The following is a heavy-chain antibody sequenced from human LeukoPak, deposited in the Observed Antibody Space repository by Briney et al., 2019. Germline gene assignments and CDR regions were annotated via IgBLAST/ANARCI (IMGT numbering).Heavy chain of an antibody. CDR2: IIPKYSAS. V-gene: IGHV1-69*13. D-gene: IGHD3-3*02. Sequence: SVKVSCQASGGSFSDYPINWVRQAPGQGLEWLGGIIPKYSASNYAQAFQGRVTITADESTNTVYMEMSGLRPDDTAVYYCVRPDRIFGVPAAFDAWGQGTLVAVSS. CDR3: VRPDRIFGVPAAFDA. CDR1: GGSFSDYP. J-gene: IGHJ3*01.